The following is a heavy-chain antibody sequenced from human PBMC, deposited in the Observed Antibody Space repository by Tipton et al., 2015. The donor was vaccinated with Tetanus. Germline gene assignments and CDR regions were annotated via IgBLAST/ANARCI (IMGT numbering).Heavy chain of an antibody. CDR2: SHYSGST. D-gene: IGHD2-2*01. CDR3: ARRSYCSSSRCFDAFDL. J-gene: IGHJ3*01. V-gene: IGHV4-61*08. Sequence: TLSLTCTVSGGSVSGGDYHWSWIRQPPGKGLEWIGYSHYSGSTSSNPSLKSRVAISMDTSKNQISQKLSSVTAADTAVYYCARRSYCSSSRCFDAFDLWGQGTMVTVSS. CDR1: GGSVSGGDYH.